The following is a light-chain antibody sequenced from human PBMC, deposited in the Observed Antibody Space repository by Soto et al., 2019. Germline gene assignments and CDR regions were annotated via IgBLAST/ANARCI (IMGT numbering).Light chain of an antibody. J-gene: IGKJ3*01. CDR2: GAS. V-gene: IGKV3-20*01. Sequence: EIVLTQSPGTLSLSPGERATLSCRASQSVSSSYLAWYQQKPGQAPRLLIYGASSRVTGIPDRFSGSGSGTDFTLTISRLEPEDFAVYYCQQYGSSPIFTCGPGTNVDI. CDR1: QSVSSSY. CDR3: QQYGSSPIFT.